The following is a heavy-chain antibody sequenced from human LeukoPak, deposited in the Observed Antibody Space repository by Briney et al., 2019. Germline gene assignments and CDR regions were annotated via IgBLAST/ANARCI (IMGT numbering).Heavy chain of an antibody. V-gene: IGHV3-21*01. D-gene: IGHD4-23*01. J-gene: IGHJ4*02. CDR3: ARSSRTVVTPFDY. Sequence: GGSLRLSCAASGFTFSSYSMNWVRQAPGKGLEWVSSISSSSSYIYYADSVKGRFTISRDNAKNSLYLQMNSLRAEDTAVYYCARSSRTVVTPFDYWGQGTLVTVSS. CDR1: GFTFSSYS. CDR2: ISSSSSYI.